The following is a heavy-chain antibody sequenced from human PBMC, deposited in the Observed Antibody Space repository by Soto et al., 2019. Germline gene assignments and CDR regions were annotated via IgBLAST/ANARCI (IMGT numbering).Heavy chain of an antibody. D-gene: IGHD3-16*01. CDR2: IYSGGST. CDR3: ARGAPITPGPFAY. V-gene: IGHV3-53*01. Sequence: GGSLRLSCAASGFTVSSSYMSWVRQAPGKGLEWVSIIYSGGSTFYADSVKGRFTLSRDNSKNTLYLQMDSLRAEDTAVYYCARGAPITPGPFAYWGRGTLVTVSS. J-gene: IGHJ4*02. CDR1: GFTVSSSY.